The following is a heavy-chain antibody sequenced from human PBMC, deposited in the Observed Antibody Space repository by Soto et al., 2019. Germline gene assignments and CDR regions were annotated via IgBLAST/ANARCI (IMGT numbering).Heavy chain of an antibody. J-gene: IGHJ6*02. Sequence: ASVKVSCKASGYTFTSYAIHWVRQAPGQRLEWMGWINAGNGNTKYSQKFQGRVFMTADTSTNTAYMELRSLRSDDTAIYYCTREGSAPYYYYGMDAWGQGTTVTVSS. D-gene: IGHD3-10*01. CDR1: GYTFTSYA. CDR2: INAGNGNT. V-gene: IGHV1-3*01. CDR3: TREGSAPYYYYGMDA.